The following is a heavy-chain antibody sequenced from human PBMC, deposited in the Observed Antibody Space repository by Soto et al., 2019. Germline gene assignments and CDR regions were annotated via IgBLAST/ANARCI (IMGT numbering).Heavy chain of an antibody. J-gene: IGHJ3*01. CDR3: ARDQLYYNDISGRPLNAFDV. Sequence: ASVKASCKAYRYAFSNSYVVWVRQAPGQGLEWMGVINPAGGSTSYAQKFQDRVTMTRDMSTSTVYLDLISLRAEDTAVYYCARDQLYYNDISGRPLNAFDVWGQGTMVTVSS. CDR1: RYAFSNSY. V-gene: IGHV1-46*01. CDR2: INPAGGST. D-gene: IGHD3-22*01.